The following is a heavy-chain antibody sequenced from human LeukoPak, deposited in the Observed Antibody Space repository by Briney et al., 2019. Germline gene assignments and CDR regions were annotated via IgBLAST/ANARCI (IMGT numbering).Heavy chain of an antibody. D-gene: IGHD4-17*01. V-gene: IGHV1-2*02. CDR1: GYTFTGYY. CDR2: INPNSGGT. J-gene: IGHJ1*01. Sequence: ASVKVSCKASGYTFTGYYIHWVRQAPGQGLEWMGWINPNSGGTNYAQKFQGRVTMTRDTSISTAYMELSRLRSDDTAVYYCARVKEETSVTIPDYFQHWGQGTLVTVSS. CDR3: ARVKEETSVTIPDYFQH.